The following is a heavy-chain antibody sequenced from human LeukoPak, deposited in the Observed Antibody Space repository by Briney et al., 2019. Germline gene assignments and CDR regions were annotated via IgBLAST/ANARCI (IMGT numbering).Heavy chain of an antibody. V-gene: IGHV3-21*01. CDR3: ARTPGILWFGESADTY. CDR1: GFTFSSYS. Sequence: PGGSLRLSCAASGFTFSSYSMNWVRQAPGKGLEWVSSISSSSSYIYYADSVKGRFTISRDNAKNSLYLQMNSLRAEDTAVYYCARTPGILWFGESADTYGGQGTLVTVSS. D-gene: IGHD3-10*01. J-gene: IGHJ4*02. CDR2: ISSSSSYI.